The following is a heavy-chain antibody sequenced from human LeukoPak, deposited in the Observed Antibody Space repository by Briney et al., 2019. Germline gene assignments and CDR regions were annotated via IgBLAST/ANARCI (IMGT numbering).Heavy chain of an antibody. Sequence: GGSLRLSCTASGFTFSGYSMNWIRQAPGKGLEWVSSFGARSTSIYHAGSVKGRFAISRDNAKNSLYLQMNSLRAEDTALYYCAREVSEGFDFWGQGTLVTVSS. V-gene: IGHV3-21*01. J-gene: IGHJ4*02. CDR3: AREVSEGFDF. CDR1: GFTFSGYS. D-gene: IGHD3-22*01. CDR2: FGARSTSI.